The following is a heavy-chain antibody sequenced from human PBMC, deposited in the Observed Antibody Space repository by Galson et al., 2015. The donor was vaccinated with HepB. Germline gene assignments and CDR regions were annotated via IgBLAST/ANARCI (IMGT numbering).Heavy chain of an antibody. CDR3: ARAVDYFDY. J-gene: IGHJ4*02. Sequence: QSGAEVKKPGESLKISCKASGYSFTNYWIVWVRQMPGKGLEWMGIIYVGDSATRYRPSFQGQVTISVDRFTNTAYLQWSRLRASATAMYYCARAVDYFDYWGQGTLVTVSS. CDR1: GYSFTNYW. V-gene: IGHV5-51*01. CDR2: IYVGDSAT. D-gene: IGHD5-12*01.